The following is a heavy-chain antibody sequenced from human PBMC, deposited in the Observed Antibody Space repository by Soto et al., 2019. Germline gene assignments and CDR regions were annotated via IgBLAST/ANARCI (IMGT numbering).Heavy chain of an antibody. J-gene: IGHJ4*02. CDR1: GFTFRTYW. V-gene: IGHV3-7*03. CDR3: ARGTPTPGIDY. Sequence: EVHLVESGGGLVQSGGSLRLACAASGFTFRTYWMNWVRQAPGKGLEWVVNIDQDGSEKYYVDSVKGRFTVSRDNAKNSLYLQMDSLRADDTAVYYCARGTPTPGIDYWGQGTLDTVSS. D-gene: IGHD1-26*01. CDR2: IDQDGSEK.